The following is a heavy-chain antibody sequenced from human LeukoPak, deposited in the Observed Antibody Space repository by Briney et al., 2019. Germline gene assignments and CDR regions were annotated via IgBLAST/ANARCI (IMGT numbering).Heavy chain of an antibody. V-gene: IGHV4-4*07. J-gene: IGHJ5*02. CDR1: GGSFSGYY. CDR2: IYTSGST. Sequence: SETLSLTCAVYGGSFSGYYWSWIRQPPGKGLEWIGRIYTSGSTTYNPSLKSRVTMSVDTSKSQFSLNLMSVTAADTAVYYCTRDTGTTGEVKFDPWCQGTLVTVSS. CDR3: TRDTGTTGEVKFDP. D-gene: IGHD4-17*01.